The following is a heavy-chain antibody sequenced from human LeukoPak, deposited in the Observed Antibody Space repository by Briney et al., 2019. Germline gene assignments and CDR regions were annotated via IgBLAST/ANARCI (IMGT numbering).Heavy chain of an antibody. V-gene: IGHV1-2*02. CDR1: GYTFTGYY. CDR3: ARDASSGWYELPDY. D-gene: IGHD6-19*01. J-gene: IGHJ4*02. Sequence: ASVKVSCKTSGYTFTGYYMHWVRQAPGQGLEWMGWINPNSGGTNYAQKFQGRVTMTRDTSISTAYMELSRLRSDDTAVYYCARDASSGWYELPDYWGQGTLVTVSS. CDR2: INPNSGGT.